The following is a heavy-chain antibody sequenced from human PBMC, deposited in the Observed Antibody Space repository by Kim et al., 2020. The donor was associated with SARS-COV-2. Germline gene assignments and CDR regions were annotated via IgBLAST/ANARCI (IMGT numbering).Heavy chain of an antibody. CDR1: GFSFFTYW. CDR2: INSDGSTT. D-gene: IGHD2-2*01. J-gene: IGHJ6*02. V-gene: IGHV3-74*01. Sequence: GGSLRLSCAASGFSFFTYWMHWVRQAPGKGLLWVSRINSDGSTTSYADSVKGRFTISRDNAKSTLYLQMNSLRAEDTAVYFCAGGGQWGPAGIAHYGMDVWGQGTTVTVSS. CDR3: AGGGQWGPAGIAHYGMDV.